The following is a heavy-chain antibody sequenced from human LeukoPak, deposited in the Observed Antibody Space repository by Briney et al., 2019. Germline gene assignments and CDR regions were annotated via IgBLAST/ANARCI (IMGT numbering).Heavy chain of an antibody. CDR3: ARDRIYYYYNAMDD. CDR2: ISYDGTNK. Sequence: PGGSLRLSCAASGFTFSHYTIHWVRQAPGKGLQWVTAISYDGTNKYYADSVKGRFTISRDNSKNTVFLEMNSLRPEDTAIYYCARDRIYYYYNAMDDWGQGTSVTVSS. CDR1: GFTFSHYT. V-gene: IGHV3-30-3*01. D-gene: IGHD2-21*01. J-gene: IGHJ6*02.